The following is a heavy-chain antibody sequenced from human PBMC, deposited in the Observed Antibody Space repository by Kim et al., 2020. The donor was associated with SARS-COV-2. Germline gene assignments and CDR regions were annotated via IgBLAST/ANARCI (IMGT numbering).Heavy chain of an antibody. V-gene: IGHV3-33*01. CDR1: GFTFSSYG. CDR3: ARGLGILWWSDSFDI. J-gene: IGHJ3*02. Sequence: GGSLRLSCAASGFTFSSYGMHWVRQAPGKGLEWVAVIWYDGSNKYYADSVKGRFTISRDNSKNTLYLQMNSLRAEDTAVYYCARGLGILWWSDSFDIWGQGTIVTVAS. CDR2: IWYDGSNK. D-gene: IGHD2-21*01.